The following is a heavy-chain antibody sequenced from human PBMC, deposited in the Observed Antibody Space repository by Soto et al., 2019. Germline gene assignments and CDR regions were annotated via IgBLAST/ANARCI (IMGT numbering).Heavy chain of an antibody. CDR3: ARGYCGGGGCYLRRDAFDV. J-gene: IGHJ3*01. Sequence: EVQLVESGGGLVMPGGSLRLCCAASGYTFSAYHMNWVRQAPGKGLEWVSSINPSSSHIYYADSVRGRFTISRDDSKNSVSLQMNSLRTEDAALYYCARGYCGGGGCYLRRDAFDVWGHGTMFTVCS. CDR2: INPSSSHI. CDR1: GYTFSAYH. V-gene: IGHV3-21*04. D-gene: IGHD2-15*01.